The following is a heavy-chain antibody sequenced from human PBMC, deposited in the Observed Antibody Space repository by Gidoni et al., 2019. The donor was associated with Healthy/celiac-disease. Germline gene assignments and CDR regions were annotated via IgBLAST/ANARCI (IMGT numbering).Heavy chain of an antibody. D-gene: IGHD6-19*01. Sequence: EFQLVESGGGLVQPGSFLRLSCASSGFTFDDYDMHWVRQAPGKGLAWVSGISWNSGRIGYADYVKGRFTISRDNAKNYMYLQMNSLRAEDTALYYCAKDSSGHFDYWGQGTLVTVSS. J-gene: IGHJ4*02. CDR3: AKDSSGHFDY. V-gene: IGHV3-9*01. CDR2: ISWNSGRI. CDR1: GFTFDDYD.